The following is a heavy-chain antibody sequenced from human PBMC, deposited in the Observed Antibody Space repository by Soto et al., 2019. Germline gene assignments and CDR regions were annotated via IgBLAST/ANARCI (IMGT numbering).Heavy chain of an antibody. CDR3: AKNRGNWNYVDWFDP. CDR2: ISGSGGST. V-gene: IGHV3-23*01. CDR1: GFTFSTYA. J-gene: IGHJ5*02. Sequence: GSLRLSCAASGFTFSTYAMSWVRQAPGKGLEWVSAISGSGGSTYYADSVKGRFTISRDNSKNTLYLQMNSLRAEDTAVYYCAKNRGNWNYVDWFDPWGQGTLVTVS. D-gene: IGHD1-7*01.